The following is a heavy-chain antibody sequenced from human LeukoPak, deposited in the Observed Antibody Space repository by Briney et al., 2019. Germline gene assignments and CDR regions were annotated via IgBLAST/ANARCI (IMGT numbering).Heavy chain of an antibody. D-gene: IGHD3-9*01. Sequence: ASVKVSCKASGYTFTSYDINWVRQATGQGLEWMGWMNPNSGNTGYAQKFQGRVTMTRNTSISTAYMELSSLRSEDTAVYYCARVPVLRYFDWLPGSKHYYFDYWGQGTLVTVSS. CDR2: MNPNSGNT. V-gene: IGHV1-8*01. CDR1: GYTFTSYD. CDR3: ARVPVLRYFDWLPGSKHYYFDY. J-gene: IGHJ4*02.